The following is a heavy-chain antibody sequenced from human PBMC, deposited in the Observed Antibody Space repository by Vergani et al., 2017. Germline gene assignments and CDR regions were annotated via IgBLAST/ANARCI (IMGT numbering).Heavy chain of an antibody. CDR3: AEDTHSWQRADR. D-gene: IGHD6-13*01. J-gene: IGHJ5*02. CDR2: ATTGVATHA. CDR1: DVSVTDYN. V-gene: IGHV4-59*02. Sequence: QAKLQESGPGLVKPSGTLSPTCHVFDVSVTDYNCNWIRQAPGKGLEWIGSLATTGVATHARHNPSLKSRVSKSVDTAKGQFSLRRTAGIAAYAGIYYCAEDTHSWQRADRWGRGLLVAVSS.